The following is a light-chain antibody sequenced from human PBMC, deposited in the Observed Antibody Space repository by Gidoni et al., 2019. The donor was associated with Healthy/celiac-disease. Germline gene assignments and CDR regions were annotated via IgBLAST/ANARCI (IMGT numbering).Light chain of an antibody. CDR3: SSYTSRSRV. CDR1: SSDVGGYNY. CDR2: EVI. Sequence: QSALTQPASVSGSPGQSITISCTGTSSDVGGYNYVSWYQQHPGKAPKLLIYEVINRPAGVSSRFSGSKSGNTASLTISGLQAEDGADYYCSSYTSRSRVFGTGTTVTVL. V-gene: IGLV2-14*01. J-gene: IGLJ1*01.